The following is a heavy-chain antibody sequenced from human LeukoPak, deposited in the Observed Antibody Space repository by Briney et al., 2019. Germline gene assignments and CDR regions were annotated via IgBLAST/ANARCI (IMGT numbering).Heavy chain of an antibody. D-gene: IGHD6-13*01. V-gene: IGHV1-46*02. CDR1: GGTFNSYV. CDR2: INPSGGTT. J-gene: IGHJ4*02. Sequence: GASVKVSCKASGGTFNSYVISWVRQAPGQGLEWMGIINPSGGTTTYAQKFQGRVTMTRDTSTSTVYMELSSLRSEDTAVYYCARDRLRDSSSCSDCWGQGTLVTVSS. CDR3: ARDRLRDSSSCSDC.